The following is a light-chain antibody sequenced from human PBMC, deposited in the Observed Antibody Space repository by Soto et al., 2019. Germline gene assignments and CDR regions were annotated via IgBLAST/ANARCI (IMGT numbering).Light chain of an antibody. Sequence: SYELTQPLSVSVALGQTARITCGGNNIGSKNVHWYQQKPGQAPVLVIYWDSNRPSGIPERFSGSNSGNTATLTISRAQAGDEADYYCQVWDSSTARVFGGGTTLTVL. V-gene: IGLV3-9*01. J-gene: IGLJ3*02. CDR3: QVWDSSTARV. CDR2: WDS. CDR1: NIGSKN.